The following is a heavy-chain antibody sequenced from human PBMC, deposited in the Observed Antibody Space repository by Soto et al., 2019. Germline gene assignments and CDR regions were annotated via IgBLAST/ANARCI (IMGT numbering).Heavy chain of an antibody. CDR2: IDYRGNT. Sequence: SETLSLTCAVYGGSFSPYHWSWIRQAPGRGLEWIGEIDYRGNTNYIPSLRSRVSMSVDTSKNQFSLRLNGVTAADTAVYYCAKGRDWSGNGMDVWGQGTTVTVSS. J-gene: IGHJ6*02. D-gene: IGHD3-3*01. CDR3: AKGRDWSGNGMDV. V-gene: IGHV4-34*01. CDR1: GGSFSPYH.